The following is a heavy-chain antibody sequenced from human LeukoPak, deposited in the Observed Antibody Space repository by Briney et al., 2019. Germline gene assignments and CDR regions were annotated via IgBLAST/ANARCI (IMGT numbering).Heavy chain of an antibody. D-gene: IGHD4-17*01. J-gene: IGHJ4*02. CDR1: GFTFSIYA. CDR2: ISGSGDST. CDR3: AKDLYGDYGDDY. V-gene: IGHV3-23*01. Sequence: GGSLRLSCAASGFTFSIYAMSWVRQAPGKGLEWVSLISGSGDSTYYADFVKGRFTISRDNSKNTLYLQMNSLRAEDTAVYYCAKDLYGDYGDDYWGQGTLVTVSS.